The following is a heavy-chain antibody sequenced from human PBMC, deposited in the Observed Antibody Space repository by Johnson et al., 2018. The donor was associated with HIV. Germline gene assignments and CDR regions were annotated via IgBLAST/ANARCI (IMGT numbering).Heavy chain of an antibody. CDR3: ARFPPGERDDAFDI. J-gene: IGHJ3*02. CDR2: IKSKTDGGTT. CDR1: GFTFSDAS. Sequence: VQLVESGGGLVKPGGSLRLSCTASGFTFSDASMSWVRQAPGKGLEWVGRIKSKTDGGTTDYAAPVKGGFTISRDNSKNTLYLQMNSLRAEDTAVYYCARFPPGERDDAFDIWGQGTMVTVSS. V-gene: IGHV3-15*01. D-gene: IGHD1-1*01.